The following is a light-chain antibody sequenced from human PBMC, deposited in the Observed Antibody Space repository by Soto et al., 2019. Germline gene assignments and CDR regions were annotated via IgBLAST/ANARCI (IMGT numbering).Light chain of an antibody. Sequence: EIVLTQSPGTLSLSPGERATLSCRASQSVSDSSLAWYHQKPGQAPRLLIYGASRRATGIPDTFSGSGSGTDFTLTISRLEPEDFAVYHCQQYHDWPITFGQGTRLEIK. CDR1: QSVSDSS. CDR3: QQYHDWPIT. J-gene: IGKJ5*01. CDR2: GAS. V-gene: IGKV3-20*01.